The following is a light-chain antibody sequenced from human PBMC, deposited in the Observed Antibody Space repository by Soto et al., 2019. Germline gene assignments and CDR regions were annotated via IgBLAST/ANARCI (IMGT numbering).Light chain of an antibody. CDR1: QDITSY. CDR2: DAS. V-gene: IGKV1-33*01. J-gene: IGKJ3*01. Sequence: DIQMTQSPSSLSASVGDRVTITCQASQDITSYLNWYQHKPGNAPMLLIYDASILEAGVPPRFSGRGSGTDFTLTIICLQPEDVATCYCQHCDYVPIFGPGTTVHFK. CDR3: QHCDYVPI.